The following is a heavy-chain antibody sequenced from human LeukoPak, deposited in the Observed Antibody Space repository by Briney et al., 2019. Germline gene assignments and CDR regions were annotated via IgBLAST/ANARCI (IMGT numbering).Heavy chain of an antibody. V-gene: IGHV3-43*01. Sequence: GGSLRLSCAASGFTFDDYTLHWVRQAPGKTLEWFSLINWHGTAYYADSVKDRFTISRDNSKNSLFLQMDTLRTEDTAFYYCVKDLNYESSGHVLEYWGQGTLVTVSS. D-gene: IGHD3-22*01. CDR2: INWHGTA. J-gene: IGHJ4*02. CDR1: GFTFDDYT. CDR3: VKDLNYESSGHVLEY.